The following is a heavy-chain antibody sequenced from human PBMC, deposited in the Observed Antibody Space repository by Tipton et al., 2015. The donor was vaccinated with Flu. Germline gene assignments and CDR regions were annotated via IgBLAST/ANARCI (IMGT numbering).Heavy chain of an antibody. J-gene: IGHJ3*02. V-gene: IGHV3-48*03. D-gene: IGHD5-12*01. CDR2: ISSSGSTI. CDR3: ARVRGYSGYDYVLAFDI. Sequence: GSLRLSCAASGFTFSSYEMNWVRQAPGKGLEWVSYISSSGSTIYYADSVKGRFTISRDNAKNSLYLQMNSLRAEDTAVYYCARVRGYSGYDYVLAFDIWGQGTMVTVSS. CDR1: GFTFSSYE.